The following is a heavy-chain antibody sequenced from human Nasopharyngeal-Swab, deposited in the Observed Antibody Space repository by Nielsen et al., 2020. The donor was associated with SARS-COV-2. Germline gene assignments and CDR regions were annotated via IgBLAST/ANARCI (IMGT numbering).Heavy chain of an antibody. Sequence: GGSLRLSCAASGFTFSSYGMHWVRQAPGKGLEWVAVISYDGSNKYYADSVKGRFTISRDNSKNTLYLQMNSLRAEDTAVYYCAKGSYYYDSYGALDIWGQGTMVTVSS. V-gene: IGHV3-30*18. D-gene: IGHD3-22*01. CDR1: GFTFSSYG. CDR2: ISYDGSNK. J-gene: IGHJ3*02. CDR3: AKGSYYYDSYGALDI.